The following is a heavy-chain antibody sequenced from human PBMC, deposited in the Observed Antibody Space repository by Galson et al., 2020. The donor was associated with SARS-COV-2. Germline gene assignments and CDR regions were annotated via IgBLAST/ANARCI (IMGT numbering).Heavy chain of an antibody. V-gene: IGHV3-53*01. D-gene: IGHD6-13*01. CDR1: GFTVSSNY. Sequence: GGSLRLSCAASGFTVSSNYMSWVRQAPGKGLEWVSVINSGGSTNYADSVKGRFTISRDNSKSTLYLQMNSLRAEDTAVYYCARRGWPCLQAATSPNDGMDVWGQGTTVTVSS. CDR3: ARRGWPCLQAATSPNDGMDV. CDR2: INSGGST. J-gene: IGHJ6*02.